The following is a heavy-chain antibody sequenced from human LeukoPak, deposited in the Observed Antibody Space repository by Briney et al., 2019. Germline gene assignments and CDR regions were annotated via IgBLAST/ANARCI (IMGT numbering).Heavy chain of an antibody. CDR2: INHSGST. V-gene: IGHV4-34*01. CDR1: GGSFSGYY. CDR3: ASLGGDYYYGMDV. D-gene: IGHD3-16*01. J-gene: IGHJ6*02. Sequence: PSETLSLTCAVYGGSFSGYYWSWIRQPPGKGLEWIGEINHSGSTNYNPSLKSRVTISVDTSKNQFSLKLSSVTAADTAVYYCASLGGDYYYGMDVWGQGTTVTVSS.